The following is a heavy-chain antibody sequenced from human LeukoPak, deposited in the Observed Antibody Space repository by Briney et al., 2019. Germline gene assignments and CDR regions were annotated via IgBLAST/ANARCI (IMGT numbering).Heavy chain of an antibody. J-gene: IGHJ6*03. V-gene: IGHV4-30-2*01. D-gene: IGHD6-13*01. Sequence: SETLSLTCTVSGGSISSSSYYWGWIRQPPGKGLEWIGYIYHSGSTYYNPSLKSRVTISVDRSKNQFSLKLSSVTAADTAVYYCARARDSSPRDYYYYYMDVWGKGTTVTVSS. CDR3: ARARDSSPRDYYYYYMDV. CDR2: IYHSGST. CDR1: GGSISSSSYY.